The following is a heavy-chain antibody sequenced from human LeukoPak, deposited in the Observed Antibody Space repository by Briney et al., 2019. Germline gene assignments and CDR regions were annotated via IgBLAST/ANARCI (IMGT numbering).Heavy chain of an antibody. J-gene: IGHJ6*02. CDR2: INWNGGST. Sequence: PGGSLRLSCAASGFTFDDYGMSWVRQAPGKGLEWVSGINWNGGSTGYADSVKGRFTISRDNSKNTLYLQTNSLRAEDTAVYYCARDLTTVTQNYYYYGMDVWGQGTTVTVSS. V-gene: IGHV3-20*04. CDR3: ARDLTTVTQNYYYYGMDV. D-gene: IGHD4-17*01. CDR1: GFTFDDYG.